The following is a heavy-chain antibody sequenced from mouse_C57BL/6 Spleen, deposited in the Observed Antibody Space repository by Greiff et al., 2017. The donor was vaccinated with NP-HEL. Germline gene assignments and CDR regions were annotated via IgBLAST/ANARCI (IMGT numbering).Heavy chain of an antibody. Sequence: QVQLKQSGPELVKPGASVKISCKASGYAFSSSWMNWVKQRPGKGLEWIGRIYPGDGDTNYNGKFKGKATLTADKSSSTAYMQLSSLTSEDSAVYFCARGSGNYLYAMDYWGQGTSVTVSS. D-gene: IGHD2-1*01. V-gene: IGHV1-82*01. J-gene: IGHJ4*01. CDR1: GYAFSSSW. CDR2: IYPGDGDT. CDR3: ARGSGNYLYAMDY.